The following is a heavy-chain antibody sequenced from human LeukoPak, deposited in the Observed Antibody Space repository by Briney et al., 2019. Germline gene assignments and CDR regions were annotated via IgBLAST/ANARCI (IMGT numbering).Heavy chain of an antibody. Sequence: GGSLRLSCAASGFTFDDYAMHWVRQAPGKGLEWVSGISWNSGSLGYADSVKGRFTISRDNAKNSLYLQMNSLRAEDTALYYCAKDRKSMAWGYFDLWGRGTLVTVSS. J-gene: IGHJ2*01. CDR2: ISWNSGSL. V-gene: IGHV3-9*01. D-gene: IGHD1-26*01. CDR3: AKDRKSMAWGYFDL. CDR1: GFTFDDYA.